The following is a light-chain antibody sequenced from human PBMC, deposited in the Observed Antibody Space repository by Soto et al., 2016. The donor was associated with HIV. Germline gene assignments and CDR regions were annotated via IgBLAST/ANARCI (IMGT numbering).Light chain of an antibody. Sequence: DIVMTQTPLSLSVTPGQPASISCKSSQSLLHRNGYDYLNWYLQKPGQSPQLLIYLGSNRASGVPDRFSGAGSGTDFALKIRRVEAEDVGIYYCMQALQTPYTFGQGTKLEIK. V-gene: IGKV2-28*01. CDR2: LGS. J-gene: IGKJ2*01. CDR1: QSLLHRNGYDY. CDR3: MQALQTPYT.